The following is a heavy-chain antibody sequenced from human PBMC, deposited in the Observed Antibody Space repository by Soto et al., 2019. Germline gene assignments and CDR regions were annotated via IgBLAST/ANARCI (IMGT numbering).Heavy chain of an antibody. CDR3: ARRVKGYSSGWYARPEYYFAY. Sequence: PGESLKISCKGSGYSFTSYWIGWVRQMPGKGLEWMGIIYPGDSDTRYSPSFQGQVTISADKSISTAYLQWSSLKASDTAMYYCARRVKGYSSGWYARPEYYFAYWGQGTLVTVSS. CDR2: IYPGDSDT. D-gene: IGHD6-19*01. J-gene: IGHJ4*02. V-gene: IGHV5-51*01. CDR1: GYSFTSYW.